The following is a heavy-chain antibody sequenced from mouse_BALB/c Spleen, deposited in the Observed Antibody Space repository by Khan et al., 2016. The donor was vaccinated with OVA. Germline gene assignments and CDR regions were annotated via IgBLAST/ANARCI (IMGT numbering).Heavy chain of an antibody. CDR2: ISTGGHYT. CDR1: GFTFSSFA. J-gene: IGHJ4*01. Sequence: EVELVESGGGVVKPGGSLKLSCSASGFTFSSFAMSWVRQTPEKRLEWVATISTGGHYTFYPDSVKGRFTISRDNAMNTLYLQMSSLRSEDTAMYYCARSLVDYYAMDYWGQGTSVTVSS. CDR3: ARSLVDYYAMDY. V-gene: IGHV5-9-3*01. D-gene: IGHD2-2*01.